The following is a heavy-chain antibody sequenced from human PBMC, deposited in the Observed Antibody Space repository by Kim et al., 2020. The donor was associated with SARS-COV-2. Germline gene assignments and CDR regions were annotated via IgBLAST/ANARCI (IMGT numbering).Heavy chain of an antibody. CDR3: AKDSGGYTYIFDY. V-gene: IGHV3-30*18. Sequence: GGSLRLSCAASGFTFSTYCMHWVRQAPGKGLEWVAIISYDGSNKYYADSVKGRFTISRDNSKNTLYLQMNSLRVEDTAVYYCAKDSGGYTYIFDYWGQGTLVTVSS. CDR2: ISYDGSNK. D-gene: IGHD5-18*01. CDR1: GFTFSTYC. J-gene: IGHJ4*02.